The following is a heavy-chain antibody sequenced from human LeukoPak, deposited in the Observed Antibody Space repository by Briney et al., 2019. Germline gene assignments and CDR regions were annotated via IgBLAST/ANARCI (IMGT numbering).Heavy chain of an antibody. V-gene: IGHV1-69*02. CDR3: ARGAGNYYDSSGSSHDY. CDR1: GGTFSSYT. D-gene: IGHD3-22*01. CDR2: IIPILGIA. Sequence: SVKVSCKASGGTFSSYTTSWVRQAPGQGLEWMGRIIPILGIANYAQKFQGRVTITADKSTSTAYMELSSLRSEDTAVYYCARGAGNYYDSSGSSHDYWGQGTLVTVSS. J-gene: IGHJ4*02.